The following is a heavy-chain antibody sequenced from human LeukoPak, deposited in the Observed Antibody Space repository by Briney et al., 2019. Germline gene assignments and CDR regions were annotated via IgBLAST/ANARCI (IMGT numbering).Heavy chain of an antibody. CDR3: ARDGGPSSYWFDP. D-gene: IGHD4-23*01. CDR1: GGSFITYY. Sequence: SETLSLTCTVYGGSFITYYWSWIRQPPGKGLEWIGEINHSGSTNYNPSLKSRVTISLDTSKNQFSLKLTSVTAADTAVYYCARDGGPSSYWFDPWGQGTLVTVSS. V-gene: IGHV4-34*01. CDR2: INHSGST. J-gene: IGHJ5*02.